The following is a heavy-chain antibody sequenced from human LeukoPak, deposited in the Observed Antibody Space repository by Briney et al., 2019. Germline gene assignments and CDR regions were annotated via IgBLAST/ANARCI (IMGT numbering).Heavy chain of an antibody. CDR1: GGSISSGSYY. Sequence: SQTLSLTCTVSGGSISSGSYYWSWIRQPAGKGLEWIGRFFTSGSTNYNPSLKSRVTISVDTSKNQFSLKLSSVTAADTAVYYCARVIAARPTGYYFDYWGQGTLVTVSS. CDR2: FFTSGST. D-gene: IGHD6-6*01. J-gene: IGHJ4*02. CDR3: ARVIAARPTGYYFDY. V-gene: IGHV4-61*02.